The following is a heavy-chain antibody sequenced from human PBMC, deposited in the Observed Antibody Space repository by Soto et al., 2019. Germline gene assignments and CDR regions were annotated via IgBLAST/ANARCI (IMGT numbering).Heavy chain of an antibody. J-gene: IGHJ4*02. CDR1: GFTFSSYD. CDR2: IGTAGDT. V-gene: IGHV3-13*01. D-gene: IGHD1-26*01. Sequence: GGSLRLSCAASGFTFSSYDMHWVRQVTGKGLEWVSGIGTAGDTSYPGSMKGRFTISRENAKNSLYLQMNSLRAEDTAVYYCVRVGSYFQVESYFDYWGQGTLVTVSS. CDR3: VRVGSYFQVESYFDY.